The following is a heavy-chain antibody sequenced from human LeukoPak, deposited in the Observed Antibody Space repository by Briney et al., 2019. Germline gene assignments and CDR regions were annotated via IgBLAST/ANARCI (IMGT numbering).Heavy chain of an antibody. CDR3: ARHHSSGWIDY. V-gene: IGHV4-39*01. Sequence: ASETLSLTCTVSGGSISSSSYYWGWIRQPPGKGLEWIGSIYYSGSTYYNPSLKSRVTISVDTSKNQFSLKLSSVTAADTAVYYCARHHSSGWIDYWGQGTLVTVSS. CDR2: IYYSGST. D-gene: IGHD6-19*01. J-gene: IGHJ4*02. CDR1: GGSISSSSYY.